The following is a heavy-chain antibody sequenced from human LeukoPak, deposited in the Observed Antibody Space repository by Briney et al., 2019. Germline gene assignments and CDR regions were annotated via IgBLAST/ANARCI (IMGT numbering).Heavy chain of an antibody. D-gene: IGHD4-17*01. V-gene: IGHV4-59*12. Sequence: PSETLSLTCTVSGGSISSYYWSWIRQPPGKGLEWIGYIYYSGSTNYNPSLKSRVTISVDTSKNQFSLKLSSVTAADTAVYYCARRRSHYGDYRSLDYWGQGTLVTVSS. CDR2: IYYSGST. J-gene: IGHJ4*02. CDR3: ARRRSHYGDYRSLDY. CDR1: GGSISSYY.